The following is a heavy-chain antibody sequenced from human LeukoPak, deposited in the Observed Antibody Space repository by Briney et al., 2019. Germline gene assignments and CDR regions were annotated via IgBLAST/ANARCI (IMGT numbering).Heavy chain of an antibody. CDR1: GFMFGNHA. V-gene: IGHV3-23*01. D-gene: IGHD2-2*01. CDR3: ASYSTRNY. Sequence: PGGSLRFSCAASGFMFGNHAMSWVRQAPGKGLEWVSAISLSGDNAYYADSVKGRFTISRDNSKNTLSLQMNSLRAEDTAVYYCASYSTRNYWGQGTLVTVSS. CDR2: ISLSGDNA. J-gene: IGHJ4*02.